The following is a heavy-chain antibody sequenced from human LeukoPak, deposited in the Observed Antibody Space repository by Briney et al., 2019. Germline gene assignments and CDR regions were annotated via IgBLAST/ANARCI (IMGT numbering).Heavy chain of an antibody. V-gene: IGHV5-51*01. CDR2: IYPGDSDT. CDR1: GYSFTSYW. CDR3: ASRSGGSCYSGACGAFDI. J-gene: IGHJ3*02. D-gene: IGHD2-15*01. Sequence: GESLKISCKGSGYSFTSYWIGWVRQMPGKGLEWMGIIYPGDSDTRYSPSFQGQVTISADKSISTAYLQWSSLKASDTAMYYCASRSGGSCYSGACGAFDIWGQGTMVTVSS.